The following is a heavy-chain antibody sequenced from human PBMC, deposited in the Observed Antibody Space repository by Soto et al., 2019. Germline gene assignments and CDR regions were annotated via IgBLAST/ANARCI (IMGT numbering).Heavy chain of an antibody. D-gene: IGHD4-4*01. Sequence: ASVKVSCKVSGYTLTELSMHWVRQAPGKGLVWMGGFDPEDGETIYAHKFLGRVTMTEDTTTVTANMELSSLRSEDTAVYYCATAEAGWYSNYKYYFDSWGQGTLVTV. CDR3: ATAEAGWYSNYKYYFDS. CDR1: GYTLTELS. CDR2: FDPEDGET. V-gene: IGHV1-24*01. J-gene: IGHJ4*02.